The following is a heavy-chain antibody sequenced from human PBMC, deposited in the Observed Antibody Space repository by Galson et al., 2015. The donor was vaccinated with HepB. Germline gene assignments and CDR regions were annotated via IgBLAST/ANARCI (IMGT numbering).Heavy chain of an antibody. CDR2: ISWNSGYI. CDR3: AKDTEPIPMFYFAF. J-gene: IGHJ4*02. D-gene: IGHD3-10*02. CDR1: GFTFDNYA. V-gene: IGHV3-9*01. Sequence: SLRLSCAASGFTFDNYAMHWVRQVPGRGLEWVSGISWNSGYIDYADSVRGRFTISRDNAKNFLYLQMNSLRDEDTALYYCAKDTEPIPMFYFAFWGQGTLVTVSS.